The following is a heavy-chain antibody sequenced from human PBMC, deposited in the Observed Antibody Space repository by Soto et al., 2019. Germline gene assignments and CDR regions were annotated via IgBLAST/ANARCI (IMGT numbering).Heavy chain of an antibody. CDR2: INSDGSST. J-gene: IGHJ4*02. CDR1: GFTFSSYW. V-gene: IGHV3-74*01. Sequence: EVQLVESGGGLVQPGGSLRLSCAASGFTFSSYWMHWVRQAPGKGLVWVSRINSDGSSTSYADSVKGRFTISRDNAKNMMDLKMNSLRAEDTAVYYCARVYCSSTSCYGEQNYWVQGTLVTVSS. CDR3: ARVYCSSTSCYGEQNY. D-gene: IGHD2-2*01.